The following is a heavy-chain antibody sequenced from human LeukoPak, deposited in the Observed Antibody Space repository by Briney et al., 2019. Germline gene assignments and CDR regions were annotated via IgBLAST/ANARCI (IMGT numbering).Heavy chain of an antibody. V-gene: IGHV1-46*01. CDR3: ASGNRYYGSGSYYNTNT. Sequence: ASVKVSCKASGYTFTSYYMHWVRQAPGQGLEWMGIINPSGGSTSYAQKFQGRVTITADKSTSTAYMELSSLRSEDTAVYYCASGNRYYGSGSYYNTNTWGQGTLVTVSS. J-gene: IGHJ5*02. CDR1: GYTFTSYY. D-gene: IGHD3-10*01. CDR2: INPSGGST.